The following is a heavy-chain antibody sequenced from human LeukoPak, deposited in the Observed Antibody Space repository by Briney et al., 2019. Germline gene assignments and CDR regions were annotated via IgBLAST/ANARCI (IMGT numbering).Heavy chain of an antibody. V-gene: IGHV3-30*02. D-gene: IGHD3-22*01. CDR1: GFTFSNYA. CDR2: IRYDGSNK. CDR3: AKGKYYYDSSGSIDY. Sequence: PGGSLRLSCAASGFTFSNYAMHWVRQAPGKGLEWVAFIRYDGSNKYYADSVKGRFTISRDNSKNTLYLQMNSLRAEDTAVYYCAKGKYYYDSSGSIDYWGQGTLVTVSS. J-gene: IGHJ4*02.